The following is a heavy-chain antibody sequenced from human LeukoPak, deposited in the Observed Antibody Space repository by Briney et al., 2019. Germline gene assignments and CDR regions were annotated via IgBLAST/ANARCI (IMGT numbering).Heavy chain of an antibody. CDR2: IYYSGST. D-gene: IGHD3-10*01. V-gene: IGHV4-59*01. CDR1: GGSINSYY. J-gene: IGHJ5*02. CDR3: ARETYYYGSGSLPINWFDP. Sequence: SETLSLTCSVSGGSINSYYWSWIRQPPGKGLEWSAYIYYSGSTNYNPSLKSRVTISVDTSKNQFSLKLSSVTAADTAVYYCARETYYYGSGSLPINWFDPWGQGTLVTVSS.